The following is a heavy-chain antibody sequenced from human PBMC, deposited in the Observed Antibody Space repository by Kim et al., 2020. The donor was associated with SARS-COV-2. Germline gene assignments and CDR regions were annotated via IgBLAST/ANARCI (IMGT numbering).Heavy chain of an antibody. CDR3: ARGRESTSWFDP. V-gene: IGHV4-34*01. D-gene: IGHD2-2*01. J-gene: IGHJ5*02. Sequence: NYDPSLKSRVTLSVDTSKNQFSLKLSSVTAADTAVYYCARGRESTSWFDPWGQGTLVTVSS.